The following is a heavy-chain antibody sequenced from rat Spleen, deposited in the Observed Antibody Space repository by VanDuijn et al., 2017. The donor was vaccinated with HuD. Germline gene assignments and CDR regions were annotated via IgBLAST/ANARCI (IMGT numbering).Heavy chain of an antibody. Sequence: VQLQESGPGLVKPSQSLSLTCSVAAYSITSSYRWSWIRQFPGNKLEWMGYINSAGSTSYNPSLKSRISITRDTSKNQFFLQLNSVTTEDTATYYCARFWFGVSYWGQGTLVTVSS. V-gene: IGHV3-3*01. CDR3: ARFWFGVSY. D-gene: IGHD4-3*01. J-gene: IGHJ3*01. CDR1: AYSITSSYR. CDR2: INSAGST.